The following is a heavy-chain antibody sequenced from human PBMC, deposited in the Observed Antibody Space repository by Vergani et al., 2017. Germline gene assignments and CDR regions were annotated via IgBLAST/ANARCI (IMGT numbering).Heavy chain of an antibody. CDR3: AKDLGGCNSISCSYYMDV. V-gene: IGHV3-23*01. CDR2: ISGSGGST. J-gene: IGHJ6*03. D-gene: IGHD2/OR15-2a*01. CDR1: GFTFSSCA. Sequence: EVQLLESGGGLVQPGGSLRLSCAASGFTFSSCAMSWVRQAPGKGLEWVSAISGSGGSTYYADSVKGRFTISRDNSQNTVNLQMNSLRVDDTAVYYCAKDLGGCNSISCSYYMDVWGKGTTVTV.